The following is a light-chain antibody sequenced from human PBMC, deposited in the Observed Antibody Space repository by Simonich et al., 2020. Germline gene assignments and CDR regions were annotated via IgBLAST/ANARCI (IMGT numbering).Light chain of an antibody. CDR1: SGSIASNY. CDR2: EDN. Sequence: NFMLTQPHSVSESPGKTVTISCTRSSGSIASNYVQWYQQRPGSAPTTVIYEDNQRPSGVPDRFSGSIDSSSHSASLTISGLKTEDEADYYCQSYDSSNWVFGGGTKLTVL. J-gene: IGLJ3*02. CDR3: QSYDSSNWV. V-gene: IGLV6-57*03.